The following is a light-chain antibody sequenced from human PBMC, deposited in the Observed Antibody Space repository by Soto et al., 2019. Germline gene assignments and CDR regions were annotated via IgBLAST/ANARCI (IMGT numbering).Light chain of an antibody. CDR3: QQLNSSPFT. Sequence: IQLTQSPSSLSASLGDRVTITCRASQGISTSLAWYQQEPGKAPKLLIYEASTLQSGVPSRFSGSGSGTDFTLTISSLQPEDFATYYCQQLNSSPFTFGQGTRVDIK. V-gene: IGKV1-9*01. CDR1: QGISTS. CDR2: EAS. J-gene: IGKJ5*01.